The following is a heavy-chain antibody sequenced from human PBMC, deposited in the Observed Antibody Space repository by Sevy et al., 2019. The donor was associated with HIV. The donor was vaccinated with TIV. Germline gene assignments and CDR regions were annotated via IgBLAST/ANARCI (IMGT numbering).Heavy chain of an antibody. Sequence: GGSLRLSCAASGFTFNTYSLIWVRQTTGKGLECLSFIGTAAGVTYYAASVKGRFTISRDNAKNSLYLQMNSLRDEDTAVYYCARCPGHYSIDYWGQGTLVTVSS. D-gene: IGHD2-21*01. V-gene: IGHV3-48*02. CDR2: IGTAAGVT. CDR1: GFTFNTYS. J-gene: IGHJ4*02. CDR3: ARCPGHYSIDY.